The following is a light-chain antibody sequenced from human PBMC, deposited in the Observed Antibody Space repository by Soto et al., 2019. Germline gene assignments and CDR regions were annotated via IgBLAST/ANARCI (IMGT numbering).Light chain of an antibody. J-gene: IGLJ1*01. CDR2: EVS. Sequence: QSVLTQPASVSGSPGQSITISCTGTSSDVGGYDYVSWYQLHPGKAPKLMVFEVSNRPSGVSYRFSGSKSGDTASLTISGLQAEDEADYFRSSYSISTAYLFGNGTKAPS. CDR1: SSDVGGYDY. CDR3: SSYSISTAYL. V-gene: IGLV2-14*01.